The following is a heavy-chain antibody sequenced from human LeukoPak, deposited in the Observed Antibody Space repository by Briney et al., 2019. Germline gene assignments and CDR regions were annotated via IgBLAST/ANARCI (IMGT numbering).Heavy chain of an antibody. CDR3: ARGVTTWSSYWYFDL. CDR1: GFTFSSYS. Sequence: PGGSLRLSCAASGFTFSSYSMNWVRQAPGKGLEWVAVISYDGSNKYYADSVKGRFTISRDNSKNTLYLQMNSLRAEDTAVYYCARGVTTWSSYWYFDLWGRGTLVTVSS. J-gene: IGHJ2*01. CDR2: ISYDGSNK. D-gene: IGHD4-17*01. V-gene: IGHV3-30*03.